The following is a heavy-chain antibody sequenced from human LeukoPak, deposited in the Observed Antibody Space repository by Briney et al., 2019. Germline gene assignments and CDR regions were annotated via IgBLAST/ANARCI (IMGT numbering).Heavy chain of an antibody. Sequence: ASVKVSCKASGYTFTGYYMHWVRQAPGQGLEWMGIINPSGGSTSYAQKFQGRVTMTRDMSTSTVHMELSSLRSEDTAVYYCARAWGYEPFDYWGQGTLVTVSS. CDR1: GYTFTGYY. V-gene: IGHV1-46*01. D-gene: IGHD5-12*01. J-gene: IGHJ4*02. CDR3: ARAWGYEPFDY. CDR2: INPSGGST.